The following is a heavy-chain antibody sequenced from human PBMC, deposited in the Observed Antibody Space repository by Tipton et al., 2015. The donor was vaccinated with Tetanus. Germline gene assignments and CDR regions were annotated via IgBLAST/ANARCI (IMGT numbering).Heavy chain of an antibody. CDR2: IYYSGST. Sequence: LRLSCTVSGGSISSYYWSWIRQPPGKGLEWIGYIYYSGSTNYNPSLKSRVTISVDTSKNQFSLKLSSVTAADTAVYYCARVRTWRDGMDVWGQGTTVTFSS. CDR1: GGSISSYY. V-gene: IGHV4-59*01. D-gene: IGHD1-14*01. CDR3: ARVRTWRDGMDV. J-gene: IGHJ6*02.